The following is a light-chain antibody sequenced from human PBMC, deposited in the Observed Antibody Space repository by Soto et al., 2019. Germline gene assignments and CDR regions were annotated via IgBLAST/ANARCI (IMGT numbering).Light chain of an antibody. Sequence: QSVLTQPPSVSGAPGQRVTISCTGSSSNIGAGYDVHWYQQLPGTAPKLLIYGNSNRPSGVPDRFSGSKYGTSASLAITGLKAADEADYYCQSYDSSLSAHVVFGGGTKLTVL. CDR3: QSYDSSLSAHVV. CDR2: GNS. CDR1: SSNIGAGYD. J-gene: IGLJ2*01. V-gene: IGLV1-40*01.